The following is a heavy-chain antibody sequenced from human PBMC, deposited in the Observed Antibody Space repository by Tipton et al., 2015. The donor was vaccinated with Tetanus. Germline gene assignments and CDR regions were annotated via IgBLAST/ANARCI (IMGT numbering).Heavy chain of an antibody. Sequence: TLSLTCTLSGGSLSSGTFYWDWIRHSPGKGLEWIGTVYYNGNTLQNPSLKSRVTLSLDKSKNQFSLKLTSVTAADSAVYFCARSADNWFDPWGPGILVTVSS. V-gene: IGHV4-39*01. CDR2: VYYNGNT. CDR1: GGSLSSGTFY. J-gene: IGHJ5*02. CDR3: ARSADNWFDP.